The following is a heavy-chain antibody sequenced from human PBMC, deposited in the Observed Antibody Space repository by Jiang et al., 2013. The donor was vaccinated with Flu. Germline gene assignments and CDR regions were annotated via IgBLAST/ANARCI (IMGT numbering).Heavy chain of an antibody. D-gene: IGHD6-19*01. Sequence: SRVTISVDKSKNQFSLKLSSVTAADTAVYYCARGPYSSGWYWFDPWGQGTLVTVSS. CDR3: ARGPYSSGWYWFDP. V-gene: IGHV4-4*02. J-gene: IGHJ5*02.